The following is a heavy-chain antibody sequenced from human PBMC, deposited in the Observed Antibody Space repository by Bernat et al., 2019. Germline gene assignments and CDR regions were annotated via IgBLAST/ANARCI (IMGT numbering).Heavy chain of an antibody. V-gene: IGHV3-48*02. CDR2: ISSSSSTI. D-gene: IGHD3-3*01. CDR3: ARGGGGITIFGVVIEAANYYYMDV. Sequence: EVQLVESGGGLVQPGGSLRLSCSASGFTFSSYSMNWVRQAPGKGLEWVSYISSSSSTIYYEDPVKGRLTISRDNAKNSLYLQMNSLRDEDTAVYYCARGGGGITIFGVVIEAANYYYMDVWGKGTTVPVSS. J-gene: IGHJ6*03. CDR1: GFTFSSYS.